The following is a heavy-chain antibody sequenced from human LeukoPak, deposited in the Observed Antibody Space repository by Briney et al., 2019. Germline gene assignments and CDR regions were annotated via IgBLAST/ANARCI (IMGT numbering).Heavy chain of an antibody. J-gene: IGHJ4*02. CDR3: ARGGESTPGGGYFDN. V-gene: IGHV3-48*03. Sequence: QPGGSLRLSCAASGFTFSSYEMNWVRQAPGKGLEWVSYISSSGSTIYYADSVKGRFTISRDNAKNSLYLQMNSLRAEDTAVYYWARGGESTPGGGYFDNWGQGTLVTVS. CDR1: GFTFSSYE. CDR2: ISSSGSTI. D-gene: IGHD2-15*01.